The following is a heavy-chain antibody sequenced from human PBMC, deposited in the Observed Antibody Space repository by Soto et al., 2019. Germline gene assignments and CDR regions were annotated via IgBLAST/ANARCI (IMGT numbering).Heavy chain of an antibody. CDR3: TRETVAGITGLDY. CDR2: ISVSDAFI. D-gene: IGHD1-20*01. CDR1: GFNVGAFA. J-gene: IGHJ4*02. Sequence: EVQLLESGGDLVQPGGSLRLSCAASGFNVGAFAVNWVRQAPGKGLEWVSGISVSDAFIYYADSVRGRFSISRDASENILYLQMNSLRLDDKALYYCTRETVAGITGLDYWGPGTLVTVSS. V-gene: IGHV3-23*01.